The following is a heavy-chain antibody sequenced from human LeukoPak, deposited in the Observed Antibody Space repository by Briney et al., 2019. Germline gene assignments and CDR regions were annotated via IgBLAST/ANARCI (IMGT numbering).Heavy chain of an antibody. CDR3: ARGQPGGGYPFDY. CDR1: GGSISSGGYY. Sequence: PSETLSLTCTVSGGSISSGGYYWSWIRQHPGKGLEWIGYIYYSGSTYYNPSLKSRVTISVDTSKNQFSLKLSSVTAADTAVYYCARGQPGGGYPFDYWGQGTLVTVSS. D-gene: IGHD3-16*01. V-gene: IGHV4-30-4*08. CDR2: IYYSGST. J-gene: IGHJ4*02.